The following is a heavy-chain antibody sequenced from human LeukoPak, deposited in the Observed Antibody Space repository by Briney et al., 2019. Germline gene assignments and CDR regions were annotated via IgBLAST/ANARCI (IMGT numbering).Heavy chain of an antibody. CDR3: ASGNYYDSSGYNWGGDY. CDR1: GGTFSSYY. CDR2: IYHSGST. Sequence: PSETLSLTCAVSGGTFSSYYRSWIRQPPGKGLEWIGYIYHSGSTYYNPSLKSRVTISVDRSKNQFSLKLSSVTAADTAVYYWASGNYYDSSGYNWGGDYWGQETLVTVSS. V-gene: IGHV4-34*01. D-gene: IGHD3-22*01. J-gene: IGHJ4*02.